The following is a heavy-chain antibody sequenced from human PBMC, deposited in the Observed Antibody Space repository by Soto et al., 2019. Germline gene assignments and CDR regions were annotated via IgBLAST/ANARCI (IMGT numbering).Heavy chain of an antibody. CDR3: ARPLYSSSGY. J-gene: IGHJ4*02. CDR1: GYIFTGYY. CDR2: INPNSGGT. V-gene: IGHV1-2*02. D-gene: IGHD6-19*01. Sequence: ASVKVSCEASGYIFTGYYMHWVRQAPGQGLEWMGWINPNSGGTNYAQRFQGRVTMTRDTSISTAYMELSRLRSDDTAVYYCARPLYSSSGYWGQGTLVTVSS.